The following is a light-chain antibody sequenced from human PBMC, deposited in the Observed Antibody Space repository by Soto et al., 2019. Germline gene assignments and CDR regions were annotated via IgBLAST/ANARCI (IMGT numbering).Light chain of an antibody. CDR3: QQYDSATWT. Sequence: EIVLTQSPGTLSLSPGERATLSCRASQSVSSGYLAWYQQEPGQAPRLLIYGASSRATGIPDRFSGSGSGTDFTLTISSLEPEDFAVYYCQQYDSATWTFGQGTKVDIK. CDR1: QSVSSGY. V-gene: IGKV3-20*01. CDR2: GAS. J-gene: IGKJ1*01.